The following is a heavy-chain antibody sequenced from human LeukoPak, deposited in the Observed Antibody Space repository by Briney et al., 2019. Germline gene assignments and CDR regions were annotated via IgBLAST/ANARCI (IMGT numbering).Heavy chain of an antibody. J-gene: IGHJ4*02. CDR2: IRYSGSA. CDR3: ARLVYDSRGYYIDY. CDR1: GDSFSTYY. D-gene: IGHD3-22*01. V-gene: IGHV4-59*08. Sequence: SETLSLTCTVSGDSFSTYYWSWIRQPPGKGLEWIGYIRYSGSANYNPSLRSRVTISIDTSKNQFSLKLSSVTAADTAVYHCARLVYDSRGYYIDYWGQGTLVTVSS.